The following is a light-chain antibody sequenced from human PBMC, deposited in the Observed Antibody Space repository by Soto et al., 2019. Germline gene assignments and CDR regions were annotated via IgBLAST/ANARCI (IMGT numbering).Light chain of an antibody. CDR2: GTS. V-gene: IGKV3-15*01. J-gene: IGKJ1*01. Sequence: VLTQSPGTLSLSPGERATVSCRASQTVRNNYLAWYQQKPGQSPRLLIYGTSTRATGIPARFSGSGSGTEFTLTISSLQSEDFAVYYCHQYNFWPTFGQGTKVDIK. CDR3: HQYNFWPT. CDR1: QTVRNN.